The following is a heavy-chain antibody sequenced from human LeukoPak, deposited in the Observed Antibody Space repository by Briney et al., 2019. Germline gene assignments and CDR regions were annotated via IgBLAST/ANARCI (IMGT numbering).Heavy chain of an antibody. CDR2: IKQDGSEE. J-gene: IGHJ4*02. CDR1: GFIFSSYA. D-gene: IGHD5-18*01. V-gene: IGHV3-7*01. Sequence: GGSQRLSCAASGFIFSSYAMSWVRQAPGKGLEWVANIKQDGSEEYYVDSVKGRFTISRDNAKKSVYLQMSSLRAEDTALYYCARGAWLSYWGQGTLVTVSS. CDR3: ARGAWLSY.